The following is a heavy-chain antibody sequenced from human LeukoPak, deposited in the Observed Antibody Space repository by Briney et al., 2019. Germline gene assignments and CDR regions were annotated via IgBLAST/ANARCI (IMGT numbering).Heavy chain of an antibody. J-gene: IGHJ4*02. V-gene: IGHV3-33*06. D-gene: IGHD6-13*01. CDR2: IWYDGSNK. CDR1: GFTFSSYG. Sequence: GGSLRLSCAASGFTFSSYGMHWVRQAPGKGLEWVAVIWYDGSNKYYADSVKGRLTISRDNSKNTLYLQMNSLRAEDTAVYYCAKDPEQQLAFFDYWGQGTLVTVSS. CDR3: AKDPEQQLAFFDY.